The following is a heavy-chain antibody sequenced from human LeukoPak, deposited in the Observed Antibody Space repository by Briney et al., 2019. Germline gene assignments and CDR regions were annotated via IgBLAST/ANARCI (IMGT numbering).Heavy chain of an antibody. CDR1: GFTFSSYS. D-gene: IGHD3-10*01. CDR2: ISSSSTI. V-gene: IGHV3-48*04. J-gene: IGHJ4*02. Sequence: GGSLRLSCAASGFTFSSYSMNWVRQAPGKGLEWVSYISSSSTIYYADSVKGRFTISRDNAKNSLYLQMNSLRAEDTAVYYCARGRITMVRGVTDYWGQGTLVTVSS. CDR3: ARGRITMVRGVTDY.